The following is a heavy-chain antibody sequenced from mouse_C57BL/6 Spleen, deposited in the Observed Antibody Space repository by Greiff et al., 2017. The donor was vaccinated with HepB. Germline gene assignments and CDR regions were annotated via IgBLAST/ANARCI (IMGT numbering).Heavy chain of an antibody. CDR2: ISDGGSYT. D-gene: IGHD3-1*01. J-gene: IGHJ3*01. CDR3: ARDRGYGRTGFAY. Sequence: EVQRVESGGGLVKPGGSLKLSCAASGFTFCSYAMSWVRQTPEKRLEWVATISDGGSYTYYPDNVKGRFTISRDNAKNNLYLQMSHLKSEDTAMYYCARDRGYGRTGFAYWGQGTLVTVSA. CDR1: GFTFCSYA. V-gene: IGHV5-4*01.